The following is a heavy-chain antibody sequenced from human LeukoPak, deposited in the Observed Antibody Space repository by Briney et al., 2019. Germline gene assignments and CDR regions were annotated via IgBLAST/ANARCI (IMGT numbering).Heavy chain of an antibody. J-gene: IGHJ5*02. V-gene: IGHV1-46*01. Sequence: ASVKVSCKASGYTFTSYYMHRVRQAPGQGLEWMGIINPSGGSTSYAQKFQGRVTMTRDTSTSTVYMELSSLRAEDTAVYYCVKERTLDIVPAATYRRGNWFDPWGQGTLVTVSS. CDR3: VKERTLDIVPAATYRRGNWFDP. D-gene: IGHD2-2*01. CDR1: GYTFTSYY. CDR2: INPSGGST.